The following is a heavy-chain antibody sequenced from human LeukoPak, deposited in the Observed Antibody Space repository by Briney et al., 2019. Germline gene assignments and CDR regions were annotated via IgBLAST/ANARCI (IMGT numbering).Heavy chain of an antibody. CDR3: ARGRASSWHLIDY. J-gene: IGHJ4*02. V-gene: IGHV3-48*03. CDR1: GYTFSSYE. D-gene: IGHD6-13*01. Sequence: GRSLRLSCAASGYTFSSYEMHWVHQAPGKGLEWVSYISSSGSAIYYADSVKGRFTISRDNAKTSLYLQMNSLRAEDTAVYSCARGRASSWHLIDYWGQGTLVTVSS. CDR2: ISSSGSAI.